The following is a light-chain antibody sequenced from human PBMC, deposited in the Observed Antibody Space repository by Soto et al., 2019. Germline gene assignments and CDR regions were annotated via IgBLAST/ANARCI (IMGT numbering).Light chain of an antibody. Sequence: DIQMTQSPSPLSASVGDRVTITCRASQSISSWLAWYQQKPGKAPKLLIYKASSLESGVPSRFSGSGSGTEFTLTISSLQPDDVATYYCQQYNSYGTFGQGTKVEIK. CDR1: QSISSW. CDR2: KAS. V-gene: IGKV1-5*03. CDR3: QQYNSYGT. J-gene: IGKJ1*01.